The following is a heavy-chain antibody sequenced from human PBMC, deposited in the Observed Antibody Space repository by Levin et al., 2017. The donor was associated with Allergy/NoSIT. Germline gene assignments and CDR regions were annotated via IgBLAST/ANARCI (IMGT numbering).Heavy chain of an antibody. CDR1: GFTFSSHW. J-gene: IGHJ4*02. D-gene: IGHD2-15*01. CDR3: AREGEICSFDY. CDR2: IKGDGSET. Sequence: SCEASGFTFSSHWMSWVRQAPGKGLEWVANIKGDGSETYHVDSVKGRFTISRDNARNSLYLQMNSLRDEDTAVYYCAREGEICSFDYWGQGALVTVSS. V-gene: IGHV3-7*01.